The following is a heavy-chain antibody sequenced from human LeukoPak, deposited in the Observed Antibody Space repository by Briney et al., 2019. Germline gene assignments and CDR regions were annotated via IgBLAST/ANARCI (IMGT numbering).Heavy chain of an antibody. V-gene: IGHV4-59*01. J-gene: IGHJ6*03. CDR2: IYYSGST. CDR1: GGSISSYY. CDR3: AREVGATLYYYYYMDV. Sequence: SETLSLTCTVSGGSISSYYWSWIRQPPGKGLEWIGYIYYSGSTNYNPSLKSRVTISVDTSKNQFSLKLSSVTAADTAVYYCAREVGATLYYYYYMDVWGKGTTVTISS. D-gene: IGHD1-26*01.